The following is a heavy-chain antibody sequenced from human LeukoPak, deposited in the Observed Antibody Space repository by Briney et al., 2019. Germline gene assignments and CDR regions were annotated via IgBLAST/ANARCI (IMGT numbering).Heavy chain of an antibody. J-gene: IGHJ4*02. CDR3: ATDFYGDRYFDY. D-gene: IGHD4-17*01. CDR2: IYYSGST. V-gene: IGHV4-39*07. Sequence: SETLSLTCTGSGGSISSSSYYRGWIRQPPGKGLEWIGSIYYSGSTYYNPSLKSRVTISVDTSKNQFSLKLSSVTAADTAVYYCATDFYGDRYFDYWGQGTLVNVSS. CDR1: GGSISSSSYY.